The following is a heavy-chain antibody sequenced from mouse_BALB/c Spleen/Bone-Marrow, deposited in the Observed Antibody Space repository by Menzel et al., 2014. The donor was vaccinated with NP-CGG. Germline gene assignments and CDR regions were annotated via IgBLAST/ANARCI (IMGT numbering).Heavy chain of an antibody. J-gene: IGHJ4*01. CDR1: GFSLTSYG. Sequence: VMLVESGPGLVAPSQSLSITCTVSGFSLTSYGLHWVRQPPGKGLEWLVVIWSDGNTTYNSALKSRLSISKDNSKSXVFLKMNSLQTDDTAMYYCARNPYGNYAMDYWGQGTSVTVSS. D-gene: IGHD2-10*02. CDR2: IWSDGNT. CDR3: ARNPYGNYAMDY. V-gene: IGHV2-6*02.